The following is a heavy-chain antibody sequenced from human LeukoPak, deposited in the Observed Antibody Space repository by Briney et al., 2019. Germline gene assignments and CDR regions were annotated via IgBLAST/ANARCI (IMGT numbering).Heavy chain of an antibody. J-gene: IGHJ6*02. CDR2: INSDGSST. D-gene: IGHD1-26*01. V-gene: IGHV3-74*01. CDR3: ARDGGAARDYYGMDV. CDR1: GFTFSSYA. Sequence: GGSLRLSCAASGFTFSSYAMSWVRQAPGKGLVWVSRINSDGSSTSYADSVKGRFTISRDNAKNTLYLQMNSLRAEDTAVYYCARDGGAARDYYGMDVWGQGTTVTVSS.